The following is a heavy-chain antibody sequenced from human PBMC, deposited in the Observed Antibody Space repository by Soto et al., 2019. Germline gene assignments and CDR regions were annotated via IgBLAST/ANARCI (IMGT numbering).Heavy chain of an antibody. CDR2: IWYDGSNK. D-gene: IGHD3-22*01. J-gene: IGHJ4*02. CDR3: ARDGAKSSGYYYMPFFDY. CDR1: GFTFSSYG. V-gene: IGHV3-33*01. Sequence: QVQLVESGGGVVQPGRSLRLSCAASGFTFSSYGMHWVRQAPGKGLEWVAVIWYDGSNKYYADPVKGRFTISRDNSKNTLYLQMNSLRAEDTAVYYCARDGAKSSGYYYMPFFDYWGQGTLVTVSS.